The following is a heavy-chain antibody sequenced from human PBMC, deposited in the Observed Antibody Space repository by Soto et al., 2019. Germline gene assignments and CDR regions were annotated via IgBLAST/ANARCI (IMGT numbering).Heavy chain of an antibody. Sequence: GGSLRLSCAASGFTFSSYAMHWVRQAPGKGLEWVAVISYDGSNKYYADSVKGRFTISRDNSKNTLYLQMNSLRAEDTAVYYCASSGYSYGYGYWGQGTLVTVSS. D-gene: IGHD5-18*01. V-gene: IGHV3-30-3*01. CDR2: ISYDGSNK. CDR3: ASSGYSYGYGY. J-gene: IGHJ4*02. CDR1: GFTFSSYA.